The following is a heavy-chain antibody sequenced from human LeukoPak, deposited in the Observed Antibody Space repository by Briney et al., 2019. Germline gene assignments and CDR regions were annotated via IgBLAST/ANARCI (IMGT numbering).Heavy chain of an antibody. CDR2: IYYSGST. D-gene: IGHD3-3*01. CDR1: GGSISSSSYY. V-gene: IGHV4-39*01. J-gene: IGHJ4*02. CDR3: ARRSIAIFGVVSLEYYFDY. Sequence: SETLSLTCTVSGGSISSSSYYWGWIRQPPGKGLEWIGSIYYSGSTYYNPSLKSRVTISVDTSKNQFSLKLSSVTAADTAVYYCARRSIAIFGVVSLEYYFDYWGQGTLVTVSS.